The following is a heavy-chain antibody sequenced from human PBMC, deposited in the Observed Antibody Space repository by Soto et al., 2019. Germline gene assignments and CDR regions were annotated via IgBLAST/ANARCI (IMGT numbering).Heavy chain of an antibody. D-gene: IGHD3-10*01. CDR3: ARIPHYSDTYYMDS. Sequence: ASVKVSCKASGYTFTSYDINWVRQATGQGLEWMGWMNPNSGNTGYAQKFQGRLTISEDTSKNQVVLTMTNMDPVDTATYYCARIPHYSDTYYMDSWGQGTLVTFSS. J-gene: IGHJ4*02. CDR1: GYTFTSYD. V-gene: IGHV1-8*01. CDR2: MNPNSGNT.